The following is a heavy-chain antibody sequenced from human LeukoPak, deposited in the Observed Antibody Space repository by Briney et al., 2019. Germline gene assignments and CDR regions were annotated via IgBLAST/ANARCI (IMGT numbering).Heavy chain of an antibody. CDR1: GFTFSSYA. V-gene: IGHV3-23*01. D-gene: IGHD3-10*01. J-gene: IGHJ4*02. Sequence: GGSLRLSCTASGFTFSSYAMSWVRQAPGKGLEWVSAISGSGGSTYYADSVKGRFTISRDNSKNTLYLQMNSLRAEDTAVYYCARARARVSMVRGSMSFVLDYWGQGTLVTVSS. CDR3: ARARARVSMVRGSMSFVLDY. CDR2: ISGSGGST.